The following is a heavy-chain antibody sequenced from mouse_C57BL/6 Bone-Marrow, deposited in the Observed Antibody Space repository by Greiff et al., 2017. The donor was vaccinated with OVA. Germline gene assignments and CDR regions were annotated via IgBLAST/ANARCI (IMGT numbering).Heavy chain of an antibody. J-gene: IGHJ4*01. Sequence: DVMLVESGGGLVQPGGSLKLSCAASGFTFSDFYMYWIRQTPEKRLEWVAYIRNGGGSTYYPDTVKGRFTISRDNAKNTLYLQMSSLKSEDTAMYYCARLDAMDYWGQGTSVTVSS. CDR1: GFTFSDFY. V-gene: IGHV5-12*01. CDR3: ARLDAMDY. CDR2: IRNGGGST.